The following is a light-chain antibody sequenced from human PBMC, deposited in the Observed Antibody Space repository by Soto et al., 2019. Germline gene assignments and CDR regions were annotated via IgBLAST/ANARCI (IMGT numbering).Light chain of an antibody. J-gene: IGLJ2*01. CDR1: SGHSSYA. Sequence: QLVLTQSPSASASLGASVKLTCTLSSGHSSYAIAWHQQQPKKGPRYLMKLDSDGSHTKGDAIPDRFSGSSSGAERYLTISSLQSEDEADYYCQTWGTGIHVVFGGGTQLTVL. V-gene: IGLV4-69*01. CDR2: LDSDGSH. CDR3: QTWGTGIHVV.